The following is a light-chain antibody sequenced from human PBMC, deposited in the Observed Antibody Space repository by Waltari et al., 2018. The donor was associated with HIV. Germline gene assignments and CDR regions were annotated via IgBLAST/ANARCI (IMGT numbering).Light chain of an antibody. CDR3: CSYAGSSTSV. Sequence: QSALTQPASVSGSPGQSITISCTGTSSDVGSYNLVSWYQQHPGKAPKLMIYEVSKRPSGVSNRFSGSSGNTASLTISGLQAEDEADYYCCSYAGSSTSVFGGGTKLTVL. J-gene: IGLJ2*01. V-gene: IGLV2-23*02. CDR1: SSDVGSYNL. CDR2: EVS.